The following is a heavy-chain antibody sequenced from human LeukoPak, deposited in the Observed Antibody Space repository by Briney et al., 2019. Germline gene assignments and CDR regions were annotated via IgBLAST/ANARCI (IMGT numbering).Heavy chain of an antibody. CDR1: GFTFSSYA. V-gene: IGHV3-30-3*01. CDR3: ARLSSSGSYYYFDH. CDR2: ISYDGSNK. D-gene: IGHD1-26*01. J-gene: IGHJ4*02. Sequence: PGGSLRLSCAASGFTFSSYAMHWVRQAPGKGLEWVAVISYDGSNKYYADSVKGRFTISRDNSKNTLYLQMNSLRAEDTAVYYFARLSSSGSYYYFDHLGQGTLVTVSS.